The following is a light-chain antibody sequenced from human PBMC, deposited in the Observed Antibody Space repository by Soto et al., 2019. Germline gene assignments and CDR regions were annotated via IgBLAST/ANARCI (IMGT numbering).Light chain of an antibody. CDR3: HHRSNWPLA. CDR2: DAS. V-gene: IGKV3-11*01. J-gene: IGKJ4*01. Sequence: ELVLTQSPATLSLSPGETDTLSCRASQSVSSYLAWYQQKPGQALRLLIYDASKRTTGISARFSGSGSGTDFTLTISSLEPEDFAVYCCHHRSNWPLAFGGGTKLEIK. CDR1: QSVSSY.